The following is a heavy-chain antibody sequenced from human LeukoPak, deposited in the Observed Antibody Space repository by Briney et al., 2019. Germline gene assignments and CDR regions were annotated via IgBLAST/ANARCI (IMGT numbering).Heavy chain of an antibody. CDR3: ARSKGGRGFDP. J-gene: IGHJ5*02. Sequence: AETLSLTCAVYGGSFSGYYWSWIRQPPGKGLEWIGEINHSGSTNYNPSLKSRVTISVDTSKNQFSLKLSSVTAADTAVYYCARSKGGRGFDPWGQGTLVTVSS. CDR1: GGSFSGYY. D-gene: IGHD3-16*01. V-gene: IGHV4-34*01. CDR2: INHSGST.